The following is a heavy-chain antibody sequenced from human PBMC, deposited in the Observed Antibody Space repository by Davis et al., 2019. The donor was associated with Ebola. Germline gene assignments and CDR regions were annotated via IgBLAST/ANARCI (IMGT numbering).Heavy chain of an antibody. CDR1: GFTFSSYG. CDR3: ARGERYCTGGVCSNWFDP. CDR2: IWYDGSNK. D-gene: IGHD2-8*02. V-gene: IGHV3-33*01. Sequence: PGGSLRLSCAASGFTFSSYGMHWVRQAPGKGLEWVAVIWYDGSNKYYADSVKGRFTISRDNSKNTLYLQMNSLRAEDTAVYYCARGERYCTGGVCSNWFDPWGQGTLVTVSS. J-gene: IGHJ5*02.